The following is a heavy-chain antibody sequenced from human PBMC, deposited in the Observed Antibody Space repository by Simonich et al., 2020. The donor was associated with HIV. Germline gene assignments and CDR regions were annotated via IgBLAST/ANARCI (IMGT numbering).Heavy chain of an antibody. Sequence: QVQLQQWGAGLLKPSETLSLTCAVYGGSFSGYYWSWLRQPPGKGLEWIEEINHSGSTNYNPSLKSRVTISVDTSKNQFSLKLSSVTAADTAVYYCARRHPTTVTTPYFDYWGQGTLVTVSS. CDR2: INHSGST. CDR1: GGSFSGYY. J-gene: IGHJ4*02. D-gene: IGHD4-17*01. CDR3: ARRHPTTVTTPYFDY. V-gene: IGHV4-34*01.